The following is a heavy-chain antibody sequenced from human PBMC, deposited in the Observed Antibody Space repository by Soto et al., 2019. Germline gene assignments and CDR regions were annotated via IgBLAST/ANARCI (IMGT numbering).Heavy chain of an antibody. CDR2: MNPNSGNT. Sequence: GASVKVSCKASGYTFTSYDINWVRQATGQGLEWMGWMNPNSGNTGYAQKFQGRVTMTRNTSISTAYMELSSLRSEDTAVYYCARGRTHRITMIVVVITGYYFDYWGQGTLVTVSS. D-gene: IGHD3-22*01. V-gene: IGHV1-8*01. J-gene: IGHJ4*02. CDR1: GYTFTSYD. CDR3: ARGRTHRITMIVVVITGYYFDY.